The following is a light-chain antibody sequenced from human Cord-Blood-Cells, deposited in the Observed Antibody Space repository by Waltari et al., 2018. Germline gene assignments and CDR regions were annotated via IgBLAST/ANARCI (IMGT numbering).Light chain of an antibody. Sequence: SASVGDRVTITCRASQSISSYLNWYQQKPGKAPKLLIYAASSLQSGVPSRFSGSGSGTDFTLTISSLQPEDFANYYCQQSYSTPLTFGGGTKVEIK. J-gene: IGKJ4*01. CDR1: QSISSY. V-gene: IGKV1-39*01. CDR3: QQSYSTPLT. CDR2: AAS.